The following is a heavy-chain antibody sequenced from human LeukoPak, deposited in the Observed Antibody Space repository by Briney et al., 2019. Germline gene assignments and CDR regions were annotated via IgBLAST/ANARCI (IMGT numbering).Heavy chain of an antibody. D-gene: IGHD6-6*01. CDR1: GGSISSGDYY. Sequence: PSETLSLTCTVSGGSISSGDYYWSWIRQPPGKGLEWIGYIYYSGSTYYNPSLKSRVTISVDTYKNQFSLKLSSVTAADTAVYYCARGSSSSGGFDPWGQGTLVTVSS. V-gene: IGHV4-30-4*01. J-gene: IGHJ5*02. CDR3: ARGSSSSGGFDP. CDR2: IYYSGST.